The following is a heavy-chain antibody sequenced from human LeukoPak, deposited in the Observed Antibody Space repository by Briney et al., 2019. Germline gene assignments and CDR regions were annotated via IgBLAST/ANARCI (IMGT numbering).Heavy chain of an antibody. CDR3: ARDQGVHDYGVLAQDAFDI. J-gene: IGHJ3*02. V-gene: IGHV4-31*03. CDR1: GGSISSGDYY. D-gene: IGHD4-17*01. Sequence: PSETLSLTCTVSGGSISSGDYYWSWIRQHPGKGLEWIGYIYYSGSTYYNPSLKSRVTISVDTSKNQFSLKLSSVTAADTAVYYCARDQGVHDYGVLAQDAFDIWGQGTMVTVSS. CDR2: IYYSGST.